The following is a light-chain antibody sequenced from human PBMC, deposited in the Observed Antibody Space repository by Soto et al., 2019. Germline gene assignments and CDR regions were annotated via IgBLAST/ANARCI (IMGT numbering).Light chain of an antibody. CDR3: SSYTSSSTQV. Sequence: QSVLTQPASVSGSPGQSFTISCTGTSSDVGGYNYVSWYQHHPGKAPKLMIYEVSNRPSGVSNRFSGSKSGNTASLTISGLQAEDEADYYCSSYTSSSTQVFGTGTKVTVL. CDR2: EVS. CDR1: SSDVGGYNY. V-gene: IGLV2-14*01. J-gene: IGLJ1*01.